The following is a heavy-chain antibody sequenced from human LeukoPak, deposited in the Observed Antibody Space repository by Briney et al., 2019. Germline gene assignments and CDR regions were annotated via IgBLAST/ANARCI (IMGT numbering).Heavy chain of an antibody. J-gene: IGHJ4*02. CDR1: GGSISSSSYY. V-gene: IGHV4-39*01. Sequence: PSETLSLTCTVSGGSISSSSYYWGWVRQPPGKGLEWIGSIYYSGSTYYNPSLKSRVTISVDTSKNQFSLKLSSVTAADTAVYYCARRLMVRGVISYWGQGTLVTVSS. D-gene: IGHD3-10*01. CDR2: IYYSGST. CDR3: ARRLMVRGVISY.